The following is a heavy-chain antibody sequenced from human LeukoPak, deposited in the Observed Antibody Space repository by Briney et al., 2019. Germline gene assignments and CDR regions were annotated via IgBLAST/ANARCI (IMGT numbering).Heavy chain of an antibody. CDR1: GFTVSSNY. J-gene: IGHJ4*02. D-gene: IGHD3-22*01. CDR2: IYSAGST. CDR3: ARDVRDSSGYYLPFDY. V-gene: IGHV3-66*01. Sequence: GGSLRLSCAASGFTVSSNYMSWVRQAPGKGLEWVSVIYSAGSTYYADSVKGRFTISRDNSKNTLYLQMNSLRAEDTAVYYCARDVRDSSGYYLPFDYWGQGTLVTVSS.